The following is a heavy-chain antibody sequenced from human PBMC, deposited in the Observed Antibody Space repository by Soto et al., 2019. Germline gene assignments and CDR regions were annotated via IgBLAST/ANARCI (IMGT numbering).Heavy chain of an antibody. CDR1: GDSVSSSSVA. V-gene: IGHV6-1*01. D-gene: IGHD2-15*01. Sequence: SQTLSLTCGISGDSVSSSSVAWNWVRQSPSRGLEWLGRTYYRSRWYSDFAVSVRGRIVINADTSKNQFSLQLNSVTPEDTAVYFXARSEEDSDYYYYGLDVWGQGTTVTVSS. CDR2: TYYRSRWYS. J-gene: IGHJ6*02. CDR3: ARSEEDSDYYYYGLDV.